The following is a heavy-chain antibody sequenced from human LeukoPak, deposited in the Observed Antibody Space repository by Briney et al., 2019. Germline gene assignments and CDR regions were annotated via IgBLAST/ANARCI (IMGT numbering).Heavy chain of an antibody. CDR2: ISSSGSTI. Sequence: GSLRLSCAASGFTFSDYYMSWIRQAPGKGLEWVSYISSSGSTIYYADSVKGRFTISRDNAKNSLYLQMNSLRAEDTAVYYCARDLAIAVAALGSFDYWGQGTLVTVSS. J-gene: IGHJ4*02. D-gene: IGHD6-19*01. CDR3: ARDLAIAVAALGSFDY. V-gene: IGHV3-11*01. CDR1: GFTFSDYY.